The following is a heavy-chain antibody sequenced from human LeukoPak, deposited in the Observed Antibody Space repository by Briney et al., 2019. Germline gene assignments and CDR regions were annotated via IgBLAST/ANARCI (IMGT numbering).Heavy chain of an antibody. CDR2: ISYDGSNK. Sequence: GGSLRLSCAASGFTFSSYAMHWVRQAPGKGLEWVAVISYDGSNKYYADSVKGRFTISRDNSKNTLYLQMNSLRAEDTAVYYCARGTRYDSSGYYSQDLDYWGQGTLVTVSS. J-gene: IGHJ4*02. CDR3: ARGTRYDSSGYYSQDLDY. D-gene: IGHD3-22*01. V-gene: IGHV3-30-3*01. CDR1: GFTFSSYA.